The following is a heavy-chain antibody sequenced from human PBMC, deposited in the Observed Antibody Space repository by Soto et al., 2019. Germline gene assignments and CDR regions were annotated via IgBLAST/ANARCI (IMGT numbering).Heavy chain of an antibody. D-gene: IGHD5-18*01. V-gene: IGHV5-51*01. Sequence: GESLKISCKGSGYSFTSYWIGWVRQMPGKGLEWMGIIYPGDSDTRYSPSFQGQVTISADKSISTAYLQWSSLKASDTAMYYCARLESCGYSYVCYGMDVWGQGTTVTVSS. CDR2: IYPGDSDT. CDR1: GYSFTSYW. CDR3: ARLESCGYSYVCYGMDV. J-gene: IGHJ6*02.